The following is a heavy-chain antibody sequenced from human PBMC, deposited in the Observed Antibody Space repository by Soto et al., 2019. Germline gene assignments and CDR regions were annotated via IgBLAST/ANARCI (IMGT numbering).Heavy chain of an antibody. CDR3: AKDWGVVVITTWGVDAFDI. Sequence: GGSLRLSCAASGFTFSSYAMSWVRQAPGKGLEWVSAISGSGGSTYYADSVKGRFTISRDNSKNTLYLQMNSLRAEDTAVYYCAKDWGVVVITTWGVDAFDIWGQGTMVTVSS. D-gene: IGHD3-22*01. V-gene: IGHV3-23*01. CDR2: ISGSGGST. J-gene: IGHJ3*02. CDR1: GFTFSSYA.